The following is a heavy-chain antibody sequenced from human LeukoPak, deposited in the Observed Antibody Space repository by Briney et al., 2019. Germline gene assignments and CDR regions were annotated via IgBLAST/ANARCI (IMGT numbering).Heavy chain of an antibody. D-gene: IGHD2-2*02. J-gene: IGHJ4*02. CDR3: ARVGCSSTSCYTTPGVYFDY. V-gene: IGHV1-69*05. CDR1: GGTFSSYA. Sequence: GASVKVSCKASGGTFSSYAISWVRQAPGQGLEWMGGIIPIFGTANYAQKFQGRVTITTDESTSTAYMELSSLRSEDTAVYYCARVGCSSTSCYTTPGVYFDYWGQGTLVTVSS. CDR2: IIPIFGTA.